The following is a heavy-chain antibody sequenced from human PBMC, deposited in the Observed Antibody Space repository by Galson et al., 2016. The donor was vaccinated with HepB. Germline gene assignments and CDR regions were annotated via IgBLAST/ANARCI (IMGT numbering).Heavy chain of an antibody. Sequence: SLRLSCAASEFTFSDFAMHWIRQAPGKGLEWVALIWYDGSNKYYTDSVKGRFTISRDNSKNTLYLQMHSLRAEDTAVFYCARDPGHFGYFDLWGRGTLVTVSS. CDR2: IWYDGSNK. J-gene: IGHJ2*01. CDR1: EFTFSDFA. V-gene: IGHV3-33*01. CDR3: ARDPGHFGYFDL. D-gene: IGHD3-3*02.